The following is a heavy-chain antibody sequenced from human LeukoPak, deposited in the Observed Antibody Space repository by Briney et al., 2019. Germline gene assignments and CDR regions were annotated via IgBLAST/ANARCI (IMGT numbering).Heavy chain of an antibody. CDR3: ARRYYGVVYYFDF. J-gene: IGHJ4*02. V-gene: IGHV4-59*08. CDR2: FYYSGTS. D-gene: IGHD4-17*01. Sequence: SETLSLTCTVPAGSICDRYWRWLRQSPGKGREGSAYFYYSGTSRYNPPLKSRVHVYGQPSKNQFSLKLPSVTAPDTAVYFYARRYYGVVYYFDFWGQGTLVTVSS. CDR1: AGSICDRY.